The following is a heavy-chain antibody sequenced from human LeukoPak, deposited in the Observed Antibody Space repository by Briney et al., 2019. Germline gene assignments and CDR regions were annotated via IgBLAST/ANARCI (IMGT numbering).Heavy chain of an antibody. CDR3: AKRYVLFDQ. Sequence: GGSLRPSCAASGFTFNSYTMNWLRQAPGKGLEGFSYINNSSSNIYYADSVKGRFTISRDNAKNSLYLQMTRLRVEDTAGYFCAKRYVLFDQWGRGTVVSVS. D-gene: IGHD5-12*01. J-gene: IGHJ4*02. CDR1: GFTFNSYT. V-gene: IGHV3-48*04. CDR2: INNSSSNI.